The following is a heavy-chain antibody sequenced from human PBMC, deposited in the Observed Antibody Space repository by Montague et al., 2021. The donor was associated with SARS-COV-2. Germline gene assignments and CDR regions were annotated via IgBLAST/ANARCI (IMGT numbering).Heavy chain of an antibody. J-gene: IGHJ5*02. CDR1: GGSLSPYY. CDR2: IYFSGGA. V-gene: IGHV4-59*12. CDR3: VRMGAAHRLNNWFDP. D-gene: IGHD1-26*01. Sequence: SETLSLTCTVSGGSLSPYYWFWIRQPPGKGLEWIGHIYFSGGANYNPSFKSRAAISVDTSKNQFSLKLSSVTAADTAVYFCVRMGAAHRLNNWFDPWGQGALVTVSS.